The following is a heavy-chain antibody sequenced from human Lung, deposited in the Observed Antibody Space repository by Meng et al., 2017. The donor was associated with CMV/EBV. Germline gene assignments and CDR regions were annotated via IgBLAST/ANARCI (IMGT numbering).Heavy chain of an antibody. CDR3: ADLAEAFGMDV. CDR1: GFTFSDHH. V-gene: IGHV3-72*01. J-gene: IGHJ6*02. CDR2: IKKKADSYTT. D-gene: IGHD6-19*01. Sequence: SCAASGFTFSDHHMDWARQAPGRGLEWVGEIKKKADSYTTHYAASVKGRFTISRDDSKNSVYLQLSSLKTEDSAVYYCADLAEAFGMDVWGQGTTVTVSS.